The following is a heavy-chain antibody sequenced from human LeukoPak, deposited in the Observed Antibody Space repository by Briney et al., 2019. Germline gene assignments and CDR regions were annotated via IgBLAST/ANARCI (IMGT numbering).Heavy chain of an antibody. CDR1: GFTFSSYS. Sequence: PGGSLRLSCAASGFTFSSYSMNWVRQAPGKGLEWVSSISSSSSYIYYADSVKGRFTISRDSAKNSLYLQMNSVRAEDTAVYYCARGGVDIVATISSWFDPWGQGTQVTVSS. V-gene: IGHV3-21*01. CDR2: ISSSSSYI. D-gene: IGHD5-12*01. J-gene: IGHJ5*02. CDR3: ARGGVDIVATISSWFDP.